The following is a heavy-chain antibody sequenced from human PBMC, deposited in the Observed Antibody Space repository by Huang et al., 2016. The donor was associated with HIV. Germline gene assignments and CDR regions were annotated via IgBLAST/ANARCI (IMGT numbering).Heavy chain of an antibody. V-gene: IGHV5-51*01. D-gene: IGHD3-10*01. Sequence: EVQLVQSGAEVKKPGGSLKISCKGSGYRFRSNWIGWVGQMPGKGLEWMGIIYPGDPDTRYSPACQGQVTIAADKSINTAYLQWSSLKASDTAMYYCARLIGSPSFYYGLDVWGQGTTVTVSS. CDR2: IYPGDPDT. CDR3: ARLIGSPSFYYGLDV. CDR1: GYRFRSNW. J-gene: IGHJ6*02.